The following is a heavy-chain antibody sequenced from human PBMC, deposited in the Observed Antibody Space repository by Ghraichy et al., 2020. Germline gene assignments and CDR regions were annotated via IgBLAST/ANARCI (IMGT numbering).Heavy chain of an antibody. V-gene: IGHV3-23*01. CDR2: IYGNGGGT. J-gene: IGHJ6*02. CDR3: AKERIALGDYYYGMDV. CDR1: GFTFNNYA. D-gene: IGHD6-19*01. Sequence: GGSLRLSCAATGFTFNNYAMSWVRQAPGKGLEWVSSIYGNGGGTFYTDSVKGRFTISRDNSKNTLYLQMNSLRADDTAVYYCAKERIALGDYYYGMDVWGQGTTVTVS.